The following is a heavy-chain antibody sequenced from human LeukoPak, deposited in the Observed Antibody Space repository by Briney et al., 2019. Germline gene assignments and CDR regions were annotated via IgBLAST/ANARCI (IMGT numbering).Heavy chain of an antibody. V-gene: IGHV4-34*01. CDR1: GGSFSGYY. CDR2: INHSGST. D-gene: IGHD6-19*01. CDR3: ARVPRTYSSGWYDGAFDY. J-gene: IGHJ4*02. Sequence: SETLSLTCAVYGGSFSGYYWSWIRQPPGKGLEWIGEINHSGSTNYNPSLKSRVTISVDTSKNQFSLKLSSVTAADTAVYYCARVPRTYSSGWYDGAFDYWGQGTLVTVSS.